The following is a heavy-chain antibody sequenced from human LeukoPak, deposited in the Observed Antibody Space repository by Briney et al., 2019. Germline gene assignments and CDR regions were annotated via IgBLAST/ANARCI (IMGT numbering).Heavy chain of an antibody. CDR2: ISSNGGST. V-gene: IGHV3-64*01. Sequence: GGSLRLSCAASGFTFSSYAMHWVRQAPGKGLEYVSAISSNGGSTYYANSVKGRFTISRDNSKNTLYLQMGSLRAEDMAVYYCARPRDSSSWYYFDYWGQGTLVTVSS. CDR3: ARPRDSSSWYYFDY. J-gene: IGHJ4*02. CDR1: GFTFSSYA. D-gene: IGHD6-13*01.